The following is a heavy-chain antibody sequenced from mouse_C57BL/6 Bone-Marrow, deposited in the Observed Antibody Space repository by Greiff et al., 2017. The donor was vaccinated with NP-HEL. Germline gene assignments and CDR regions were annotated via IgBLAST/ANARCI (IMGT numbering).Heavy chain of an antibody. J-gene: IGHJ4*01. CDR3: ARDGYYYAMDY. CDR2: ISYDGSN. D-gene: IGHD2-2*01. CDR1: GYSITSGYS. Sequence: EVQRVESGPGLVKPSQSLSLTCSVTGYSITSGYSWNWIRQFPGNKLEWMGYISYDGSNNYNPSLKNRISITRDTSKNQFFLKLNSVTTEDTATYYCARDGYYYAMDYWGQGTSVTVSS. V-gene: IGHV3-6*01.